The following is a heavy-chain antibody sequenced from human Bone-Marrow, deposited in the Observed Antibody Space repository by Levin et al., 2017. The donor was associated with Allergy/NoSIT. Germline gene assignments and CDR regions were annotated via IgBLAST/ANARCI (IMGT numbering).Heavy chain of an antibody. J-gene: IGHJ4*02. CDR1: GFRLSSNW. Sequence: SCAASGFRLSSNWMTWVRQAPGKGLEWVANIKQDGGEKYYVDSVKGRFTISRDNIKNTLYLQMNNLRAEDTAIYYCTREQLWFASFDYWGQGALVTVSS. CDR2: IKQDGGEK. D-gene: IGHD3-10*01. CDR3: TREQLWFASFDY. V-gene: IGHV3-7*01.